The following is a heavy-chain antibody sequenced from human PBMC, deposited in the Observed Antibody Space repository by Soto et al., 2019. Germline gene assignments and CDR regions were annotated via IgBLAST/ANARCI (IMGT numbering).Heavy chain of an antibody. V-gene: IGHV4-4*02. CDR2: VYLTGTT. Sequence: PSETLSLTCGVSGVSVVSSSWWSWVRQSPGKGLEWIGEVYLTGTTRYNPSLKGRVTISIDKSKNHVSLTLSSVTAADAAVYYCARGFQYWLPTFDWGRGIRVTVSS. CDR3: ARGFQYWLPTFD. J-gene: IGHJ4*02. CDR1: GVSVVSSSW. D-gene: IGHD2-8*02.